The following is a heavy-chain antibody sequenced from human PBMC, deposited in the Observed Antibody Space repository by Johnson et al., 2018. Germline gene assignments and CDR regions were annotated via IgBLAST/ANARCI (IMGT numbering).Heavy chain of an antibody. Sequence: VQLVQSGGGLVQPGRSLRLSCAASGFTFDDYAMHWVRQAPGQGLEWVSGLSWNSGSIGSAGSVKGRFTISRENAKDSLYLQMNSLRDEDTSLYYCAKDVGVGARDYYYYMDVWGKGTTVTVSS. CDR3: AKDVGVGARDYYYYMDV. D-gene: IGHD1-26*01. CDR1: GFTFDDYA. V-gene: IGHV3-9*01. CDR2: LSWNSGSI. J-gene: IGHJ6*03.